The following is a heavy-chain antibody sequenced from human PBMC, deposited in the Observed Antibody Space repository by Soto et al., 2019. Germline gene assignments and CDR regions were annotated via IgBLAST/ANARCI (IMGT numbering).Heavy chain of an antibody. D-gene: IGHD2-21*02. V-gene: IGHV3-48*04. CDR3: ARDFYVVVTAPHDAFDI. J-gene: IGHJ3*02. Sequence: GGPLRLSCAASGFTFSSYSMNWVRQAPGKGLEWVSYISSSSSTIYYADSVKGRFTISRDNAKNSLYLQMNSLRAEDTAVYYCARDFYVVVTAPHDAFDIWGQGTMVTVSS. CDR2: ISSSSSTI. CDR1: GFTFSSYS.